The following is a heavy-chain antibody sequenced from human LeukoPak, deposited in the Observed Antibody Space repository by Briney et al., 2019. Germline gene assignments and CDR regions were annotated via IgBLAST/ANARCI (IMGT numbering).Heavy chain of an antibody. D-gene: IGHD4-17*01. CDR3: ARSYYGDSDGGDY. CDR2: ISAYNGYT. Sequence: ASVKVSCKASGYTFSSCHISWVRQAPGQGLEWMGWISAYNGYTNYAQKLQGRVTMTTDTSTSTAYMELRSLRSDDTAVYYCARSYYGDSDGGDYWGQGTLVTVSS. J-gene: IGHJ4*02. CDR1: GYTFSSCH. V-gene: IGHV1-18*01.